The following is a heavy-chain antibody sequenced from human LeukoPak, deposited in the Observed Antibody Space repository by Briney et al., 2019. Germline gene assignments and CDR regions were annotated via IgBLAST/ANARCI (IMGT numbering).Heavy chain of an antibody. J-gene: IGHJ4*02. CDR3: ARHDNSYAHSYNFDY. CDR1: GYXFTSYW. Sequence: GESLTISCNGSGYXFTSYWISWVRQMPGKGLEWMGRIDPSDSYTNYSPSFQGHVIISADKSISTAYLQWSSLKASDTAMYYCARHDNSYAHSYNFDYWGQGTLVTVSS. CDR2: IDPSDSYT. V-gene: IGHV5-10-1*01. D-gene: IGHD5-18*01.